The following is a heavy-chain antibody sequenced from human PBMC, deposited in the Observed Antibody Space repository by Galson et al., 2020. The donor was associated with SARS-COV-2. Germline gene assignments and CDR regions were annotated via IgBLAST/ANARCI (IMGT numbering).Heavy chain of an antibody. J-gene: IGHJ3*02. D-gene: IGHD5-12*01. CDR2: VWHDGNNK. Sequence: GGSLRLSCAASGFNFRVYAMHWVRQAPGKGLEWVSFVWHDGNNKYYLDSVKGRFTVSKDNSKNTLYLQMNSLRVDDTAVYYCVGDPPESGYAFHIWGQGTVVTVSS. V-gene: IGHV3-33*01. CDR3: VGDPPESGYAFHI. CDR1: GFNFRVYA.